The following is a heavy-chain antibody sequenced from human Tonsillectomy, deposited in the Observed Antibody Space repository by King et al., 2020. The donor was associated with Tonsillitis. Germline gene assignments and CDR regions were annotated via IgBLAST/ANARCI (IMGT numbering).Heavy chain of an antibody. J-gene: IGHJ4*02. D-gene: IGHD3-22*01. CDR2: IHSSGTT. V-gene: IGHV4-61*01. CDR3: ARGSYDSSGYFYF. Sequence: VQLQESGPGLVKPSETLSLTCSVSGGYVSSGSYYWSWIRQPPGKGLEWIGNIHSSGTTNFNPSLKSRVTISIDTSENQFSLKLSSVTAADTAVYYCARGSYDSSGYFYFWGQGLLVTVSS. CDR1: GGYVSSGSYY.